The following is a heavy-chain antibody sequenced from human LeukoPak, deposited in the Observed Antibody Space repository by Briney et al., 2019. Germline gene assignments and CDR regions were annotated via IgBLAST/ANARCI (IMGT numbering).Heavy chain of an antibody. Sequence: GGSLRLSCAASGFTFSSYGMHWVRQAPGKGLEWVAVIWYDGSNKYYADSVKGRFTISRDNSKNTLYLQMNSLRAEDTAVYYCAKGLVTTFGAADYWGQGTLVTVSS. CDR3: AKGLVTTFGAADY. CDR2: IWYDGSNK. J-gene: IGHJ4*02. CDR1: GFTFSSYG. D-gene: IGHD4-17*01. V-gene: IGHV3-33*06.